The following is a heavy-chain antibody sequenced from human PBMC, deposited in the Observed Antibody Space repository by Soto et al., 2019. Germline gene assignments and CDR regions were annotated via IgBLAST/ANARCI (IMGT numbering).Heavy chain of an antibody. J-gene: IGHJ6*02. CDR2: ISYDGSNK. Sequence: GGSLRLSCAASGFTFSSYGMHWVRQAPGKGLEWVAVISYDGSNKYYADSVKGRFTISRDNSKNTLYLQMNSLRAEDTAVYYCAKDGADYDFWSGPNPGYGMDVWGQGXTVTVSS. CDR3: AKDGADYDFWSGPNPGYGMDV. CDR1: GFTFSSYG. V-gene: IGHV3-30*18. D-gene: IGHD3-3*01.